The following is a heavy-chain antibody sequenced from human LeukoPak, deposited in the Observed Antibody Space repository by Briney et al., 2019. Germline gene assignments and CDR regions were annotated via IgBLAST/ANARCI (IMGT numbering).Heavy chain of an antibody. D-gene: IGHD3-10*01. CDR1: GGSISSYY. V-gene: IGHV4-59*01. J-gene: IGHJ5*02. Sequence: ASEALSLTCTVSGGSISSYYWSWIRQPPGKGLEWIGYIYYSGSTNYNPSLKSRVTISVDTSKNQFSLKLSSVTAADTSLYYCARAGVRGVIKYNWFDPWGQGTLVTVSS. CDR2: IYYSGST. CDR3: ARAGVRGVIKYNWFDP.